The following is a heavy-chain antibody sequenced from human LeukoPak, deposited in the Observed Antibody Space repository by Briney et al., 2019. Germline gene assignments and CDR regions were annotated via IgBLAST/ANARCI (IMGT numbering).Heavy chain of an antibody. Sequence: GGSLRLPCAASGFTFSSYWMHWVRQTPGKGLVWVSRIDSDGSSTTYADSVKGRFTMSRDNAKNTLYLQMNSLRAEDTAVYYCARGDSSSSFDYWGQGTLVTVSS. V-gene: IGHV3-74*01. CDR1: GFTFSSYW. CDR2: IDSDGSST. D-gene: IGHD6-6*01. CDR3: ARGDSSSSFDY. J-gene: IGHJ4*02.